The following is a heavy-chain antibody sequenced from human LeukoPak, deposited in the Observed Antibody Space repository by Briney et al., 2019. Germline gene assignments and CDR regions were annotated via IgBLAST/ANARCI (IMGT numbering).Heavy chain of an antibody. V-gene: IGHV1-69*13. CDR3: AINYYGSGPPTSGMDV. CDR1: GGTFSSYA. D-gene: IGHD3-10*01. CDR2: IIPIFGTA. J-gene: IGHJ6*04. Sequence: SVKVSCKASGGTFSSYAISWVRQAPGQGLEWIGGIIPIFGTANYPQKFHGRVMITADESTRPAYREASSLRSEYTAVYYCAINYYGSGPPTSGMDVWGKGPTVPVS.